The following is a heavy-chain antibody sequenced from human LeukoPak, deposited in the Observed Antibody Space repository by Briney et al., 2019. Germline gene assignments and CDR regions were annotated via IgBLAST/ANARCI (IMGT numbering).Heavy chain of an antibody. J-gene: IGHJ4*02. D-gene: IGHD5-12*01. CDR2: IYYSGNT. Sequence: SETLSLTCTVSGGSISSGGYYWSWIRQHPGKGLEWIGYIYYSGNTYYNPSLKSRVTISVDTSKNQFSLKLSSVTAADTAVYYCARRDIVATITDYWGQGTLVTVSS. CDR3: ARRDIVATITDY. V-gene: IGHV4-31*03. CDR1: GGSISSGGYY.